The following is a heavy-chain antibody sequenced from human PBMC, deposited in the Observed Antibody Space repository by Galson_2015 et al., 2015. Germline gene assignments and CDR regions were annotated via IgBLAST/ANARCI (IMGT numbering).Heavy chain of an antibody. D-gene: IGHD1-26*01. CDR3: ARDSFTTRGVGATGGDY. CDR1: GFTFSSYS. CDR2: ISSSSSYI. J-gene: IGHJ4*02. V-gene: IGHV3-21*01. Sequence: SLRLSCAASGFTFSSYSMNWVRQAPGKGLEWVSSISSSSSYIYYADSVKGRFTISRDNAKNSLYLQMNSLRAEDTAVYYCARDSFTTRGVGATGGDYWGQGTLVTVSS.